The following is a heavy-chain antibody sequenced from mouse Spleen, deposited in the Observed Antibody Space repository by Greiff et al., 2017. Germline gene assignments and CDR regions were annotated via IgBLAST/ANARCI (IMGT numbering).Heavy chain of an antibody. D-gene: IGHD1-1*01. CDR2: ISSGGSYT. J-gene: IGHJ2*01. V-gene: IGHV5-9-3*01. Sequence: EVQVVESGGGLVKPGGSLKLSCAASGFTFSSYAMSWVRQTPEKRLEWVATISSGGSYTYYPDSVKGRFTISRDNAKNTLYLQMSSLRSEDTAMYYCARFSSYLYYFDYWGQGTTLTVSS. CDR3: ARFSSYLYYFDY. CDR1: GFTFSSYA.